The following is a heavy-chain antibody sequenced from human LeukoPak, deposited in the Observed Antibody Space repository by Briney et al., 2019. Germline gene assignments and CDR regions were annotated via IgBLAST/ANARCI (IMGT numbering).Heavy chain of an antibody. J-gene: IGHJ5*02. CDR3: ARITYDFWSGYYMPDDP. Sequence: ASVKASCKASGYSFTSYGISWVRQAPGQGLEWMGWISIYNGNTDYAQKLRGRVTMTTDTSTSTAYMELRSLRSDDTAVYYCARITYDFWSGYYMPDDPWGQGTLVTVSS. D-gene: IGHD3-3*01. CDR1: GYSFTSYG. V-gene: IGHV1-18*01. CDR2: ISIYNGNT.